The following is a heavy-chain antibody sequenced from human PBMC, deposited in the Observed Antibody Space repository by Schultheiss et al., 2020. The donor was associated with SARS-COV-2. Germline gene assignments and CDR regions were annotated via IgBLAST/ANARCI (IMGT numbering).Heavy chain of an antibody. CDR2: ISGSGGST. CDR3: ARAVGVVAATRLDY. D-gene: IGHD2-15*01. CDR1: GFTFSSYS. V-gene: IGHV3-23*01. J-gene: IGHJ4*02. Sequence: GGSLRLSCAASGFTFSSYSMNWVRQAPGKGLEWVSAISGSGGSTYYADSVKGRFTISRDNSKNTLYLQMNSLRAEDTAVYYCARAVGVVAATRLDYWGQGTLVTVSS.